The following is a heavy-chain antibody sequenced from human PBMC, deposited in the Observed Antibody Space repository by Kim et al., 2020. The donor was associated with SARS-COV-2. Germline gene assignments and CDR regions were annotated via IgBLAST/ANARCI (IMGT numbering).Heavy chain of an antibody. CDR2: ISRSSSYT. Sequence: GGSLRLSCAASGFTFSDYYMSWIRQAPGKGLEWISYISRSSSYTSYADSLKGRFTISRDNAKNSLYLQMNSLRAEDTAVYYCARDLGYCSSTTCYEFGGWFDPWGQGTLVTVTS. CDR3: ARDLGYCSSTTCYEFGGWFDP. V-gene: IGHV3-11*05. D-gene: IGHD2-2*01. CDR1: GFTFSDYY. J-gene: IGHJ5*02.